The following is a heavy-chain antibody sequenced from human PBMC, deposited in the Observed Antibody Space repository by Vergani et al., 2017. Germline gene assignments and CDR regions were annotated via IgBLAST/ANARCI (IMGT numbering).Heavy chain of an antibody. Sequence: VQLLESGGGLVQPGGSLRLSCAASGFTFSNFAMSWVRQAPGKGLEWVASIGLSGSDIYYADVVKGRFTISRDNSKNTVSVQMNTLRAEDTAIYYCVKGFPLMDYLYHYMDVWGKGP. CDR3: VKGFPLMDYLYHYMDV. J-gene: IGHJ6*03. CDR1: GFTFSNFA. CDR2: IGLSGSDI. D-gene: IGHD2-8*01. V-gene: IGHV3-23*01.